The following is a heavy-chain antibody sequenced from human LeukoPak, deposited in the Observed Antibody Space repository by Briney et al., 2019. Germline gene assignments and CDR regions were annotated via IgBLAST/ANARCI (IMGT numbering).Heavy chain of an antibody. Sequence: GGSLRLSCAASGFTFSNHGMHWVRQAPGKGLEWVAAIWYDGSNKYYVDSVKGRFTISRDNSKNTLYLEMNSLRAEDTAVYYCAKEHGQYNYFDCWGQGTLVTVSS. V-gene: IGHV3-33*06. CDR2: IWYDGSNK. J-gene: IGHJ4*02. CDR3: AKEHGQYNYFDC. D-gene: IGHD5-18*01. CDR1: GFTFSNHG.